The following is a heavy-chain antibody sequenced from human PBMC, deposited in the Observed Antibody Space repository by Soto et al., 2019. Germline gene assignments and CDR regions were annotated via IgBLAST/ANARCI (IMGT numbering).Heavy chain of an antibody. CDR1: DGSISNFY. Sequence: KPSDTLSLTCTVSDGSISNFYWSWIRQPPGKGLEWIGYISSSGNTNYNPSLKSRVSISVDTSKNQFSLNLTSVTAADTAVYYCARAPMVLTRSYFDHWGQGTLVTVSS. D-gene: IGHD3-22*01. CDR2: ISSSGNT. J-gene: IGHJ4*02. V-gene: IGHV4-59*07. CDR3: ARAPMVLTRSYFDH.